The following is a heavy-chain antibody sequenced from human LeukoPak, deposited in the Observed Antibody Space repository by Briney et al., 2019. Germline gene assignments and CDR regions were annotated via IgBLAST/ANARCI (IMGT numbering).Heavy chain of an antibody. J-gene: IGHJ3*02. CDR2: IYYSWST. D-gene: IGHD4-23*01. CDR3: ARYGGNSGSAFDI. CDR1: GGSISSVGYY. Sequence: PSETLSLTCTVSGGSISSVGYYWSWIRQHPGKGLEWIGYIYYSWSTYYNPSLKSRVTISVDTSKNQFSLKLSSVTAPDTAVYYCARYGGNSGSAFDIWGQGTMVTVSS. V-gene: IGHV4-31*03.